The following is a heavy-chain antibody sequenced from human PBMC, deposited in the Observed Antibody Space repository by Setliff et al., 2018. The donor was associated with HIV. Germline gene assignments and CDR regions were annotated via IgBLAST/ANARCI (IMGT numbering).Heavy chain of an antibody. Sequence: ASVKVSCKASGYTLTDYYVQWARQAPGQGLEWMGWINPNSGGTNYARKFQGRVTMTRDTSISTAYMELNSLRSDDTAVYYCATAGGRSWFDPWGPGTLVTVSS. CDR1: GYTLTDYY. V-gene: IGHV1-2*02. CDR2: INPNSGGT. CDR3: ATAGGRSWFDP. J-gene: IGHJ5*02. D-gene: IGHD3-16*01.